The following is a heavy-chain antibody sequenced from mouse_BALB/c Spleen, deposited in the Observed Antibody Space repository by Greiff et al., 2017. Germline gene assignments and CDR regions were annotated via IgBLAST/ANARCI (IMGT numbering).Heavy chain of an antibody. J-gene: IGHJ4*01. Sequence: QVQLQQSGPELVKPGASVKISCKASGYAFSSSWMNWVKQRPGQGLEWIGRIYPGDGDTNYNGKFKGKATLTADKSSSTAYMQLSSLTSVDSAVYFCARGGLHWDAYAMDYWGQGTSVTVSS. CDR3: ARGGLHWDAYAMDY. V-gene: IGHV1-82*01. CDR1: GYAFSSSW. D-gene: IGHD4-1*01. CDR2: IYPGDGDT.